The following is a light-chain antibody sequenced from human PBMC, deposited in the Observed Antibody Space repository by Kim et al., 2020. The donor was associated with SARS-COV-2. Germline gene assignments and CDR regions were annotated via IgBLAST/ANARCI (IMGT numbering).Light chain of an antibody. CDR3: QAWDSSTVV. V-gene: IGLV3-1*01. CDR2: QDS. Sequence: SYELTQPPSVSVSPGQTASIICSGDKLGDKYACWYQQKPGQSPVLVIYQDSKRPSEIPARFSGSNSGNTATLTISGTQAMDEADYYCQAWDSSTVVFGGGTQLTVL. CDR1: KLGDKY. J-gene: IGLJ2*01.